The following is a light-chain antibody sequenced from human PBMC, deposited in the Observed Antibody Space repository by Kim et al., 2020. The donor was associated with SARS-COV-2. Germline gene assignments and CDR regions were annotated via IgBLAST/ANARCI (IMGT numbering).Light chain of an antibody. Sequence: ETVLTQSPGTLSLSPGERATLSCRASQSIAGSYLAWHQQRPGQPPKLLIYAASSRTTGIPDRFSGTGSETDFTLTISRLEPEDFAVYYCQQYGNSPSTFGQGTRLEIK. CDR3: QQYGNSPST. V-gene: IGKV3-20*01. J-gene: IGKJ5*01. CDR2: AAS. CDR1: QSIAGSY.